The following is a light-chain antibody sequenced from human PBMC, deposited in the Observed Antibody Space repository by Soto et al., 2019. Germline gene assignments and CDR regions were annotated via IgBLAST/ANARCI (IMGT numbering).Light chain of an antibody. V-gene: IGKV1-39*01. CDR3: QQSYSTPPYT. CDR2: AAS. Sequence: DIQMTQSPSSLSASVGDSVTITCRASQSISNYVNWYQQKPGKAPNLLIYAASSLQSGVPSRFSGSGSGTDFTLTISSLQPEDFATYYCQQSYSTPPYTFGQGTKLEIK. J-gene: IGKJ2*01. CDR1: QSISNY.